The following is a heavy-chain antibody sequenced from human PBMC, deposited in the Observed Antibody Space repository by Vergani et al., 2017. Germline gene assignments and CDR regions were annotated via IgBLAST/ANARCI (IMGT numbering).Heavy chain of an antibody. V-gene: IGHV3-23*01. CDR1: GFTFSSYA. J-gene: IGHJ6*02. D-gene: IGHD3-3*01. Sequence: EVQLLESGGGLVQPGGSLRLSCAASGFTFSSYAMSWVRQAPGKGLEWVSAISGSGGSTYYADSVKGRFTISRDNSKNTLYLQMNSLRAEDTAVYYWAKTYDFWSGYYPYYYYYYGMDVWGQGTTVTVSS. CDR3: AKTYDFWSGYYPYYYYYYGMDV. CDR2: ISGSGGST.